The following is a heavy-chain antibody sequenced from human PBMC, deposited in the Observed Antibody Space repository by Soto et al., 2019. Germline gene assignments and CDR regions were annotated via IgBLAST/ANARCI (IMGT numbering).Heavy chain of an antibody. Sequence: EVQLVESGGGLVQPGGSLRLSCAASGFTFSSYWMHWVRQAPGKGLVWVSRINSDGSSTSYADSVKGRFTISRDNAKNTLYLQMNSLRAEDTAVYYCAREPAMRYYYGMDVWGQGTTVTVSS. V-gene: IGHV3-74*01. CDR2: INSDGSST. J-gene: IGHJ6*02. D-gene: IGHD2-2*01. CDR3: AREPAMRYYYGMDV. CDR1: GFTFSSYW.